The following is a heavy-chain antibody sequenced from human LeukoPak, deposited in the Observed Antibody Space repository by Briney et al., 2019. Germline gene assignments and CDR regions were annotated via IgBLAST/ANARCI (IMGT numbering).Heavy chain of an antibody. CDR3: ARDNEVAARSFDY. V-gene: IGHV4-39*07. J-gene: IGHJ4*02. D-gene: IGHD6-6*01. Sequence: SETLSLTCTVSGGSISSSSYYWGWIRQPPGKGLEWIGSIYYSGSTYYDPSLKSRVTISVDTSKNQFSLKLSSVTAADTAMYYCARDNEVAARSFDYWGQGTLVTVSS. CDR1: GGSISSSSYY. CDR2: IYYSGST.